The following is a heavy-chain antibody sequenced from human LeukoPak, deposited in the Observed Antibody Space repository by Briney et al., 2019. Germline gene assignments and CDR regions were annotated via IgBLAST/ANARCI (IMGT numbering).Heavy chain of an antibody. D-gene: IGHD3-10*01. J-gene: IGHJ5*02. Sequence: PSETLSLTCTVSGGSISSGGYYWSWIRQPPGKGLEWIGYIYHSGSTYYNPSLKSRVTISVDRSKNQFSLKLSSVTAADTAVYYCARDNSGDWSDPWGQGTLVTVSS. CDR1: GGSISSGGYY. CDR2: IYHSGST. CDR3: ARDNSGDWSDP. V-gene: IGHV4-30-2*01.